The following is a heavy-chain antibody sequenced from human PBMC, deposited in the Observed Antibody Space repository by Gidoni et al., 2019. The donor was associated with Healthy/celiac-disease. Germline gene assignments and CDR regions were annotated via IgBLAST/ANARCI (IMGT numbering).Heavy chain of an antibody. V-gene: IGHV3-48*01. J-gene: IGHJ2*01. Sequence: EVQLVESGGGLVQPGGSLRLSCAASGFTFSSSSMNWVRQAPGKGLEWVSYISSSSSTIYYADSVKGRFTISRDNAKNSLYLQMNSLRAEDTAVYYCARNLGAGYFDLWGRGTLVTVSS. CDR3: ARNLGAGYFDL. D-gene: IGHD1-26*01. CDR2: ISSSSSTI. CDR1: GFTFSSSS.